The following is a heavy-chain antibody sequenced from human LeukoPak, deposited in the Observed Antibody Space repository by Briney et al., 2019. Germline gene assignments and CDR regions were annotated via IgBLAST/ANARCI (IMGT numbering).Heavy chain of an antibody. CDR3: ARFSGSPPFDY. D-gene: IGHD1-26*01. Sequence: TLSLTCTVSGGSISSYYWIWIRQPPGKALEWLARIDWDDDKYYSTSLKTRLTISKDTSKNQVVLTMTNMDPVDTATYYCARFSGSPPFDYWGQGTLVTVSS. J-gene: IGHJ4*02. CDR2: IDWDDDK. V-gene: IGHV2-70*11. CDR1: GGSISSYYW.